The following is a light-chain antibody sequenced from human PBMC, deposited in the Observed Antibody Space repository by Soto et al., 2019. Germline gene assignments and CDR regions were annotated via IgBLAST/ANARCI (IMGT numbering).Light chain of an antibody. Sequence: DIQMTQSPSSVSASVGDRVTITCRASQDIGSWLAWYQQKPGKAPDLLIYGAFSLQSGVPSRFSGSGSGTDFTLTISSLQPEDFATYYCQQGGSFPITFGQGTRLDIK. CDR2: GAF. V-gene: IGKV1-12*01. J-gene: IGKJ5*01. CDR3: QQGGSFPIT. CDR1: QDIGSW.